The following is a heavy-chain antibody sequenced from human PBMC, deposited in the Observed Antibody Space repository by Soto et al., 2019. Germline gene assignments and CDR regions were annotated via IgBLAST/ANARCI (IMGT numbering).Heavy chain of an antibody. D-gene: IGHD2-2*01. Sequence: QVQPVQSGAEVKKPGASVKISCKASGHTFTGYYIHWVRQSPGQGLEWMGWINHNSGGTDYGQKFQGRVTMTRDTSISSVYMELTRLRSDDTAVYYCARGKEIDAEIYIWFEPWGQGTLVTVSS. CDR2: INHNSGGT. CDR3: ARGKEIDAEIYIWFEP. CDR1: GHTFTGYY. V-gene: IGHV1-2*02. J-gene: IGHJ5*02.